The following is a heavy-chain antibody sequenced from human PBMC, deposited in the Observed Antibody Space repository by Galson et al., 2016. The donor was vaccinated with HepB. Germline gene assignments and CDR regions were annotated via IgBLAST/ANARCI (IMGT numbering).Heavy chain of an antibody. Sequence: SLRLSCAASEFTVSNNYMSWVRQAPGKGLEWVSLIYSGGNTRYADSMKGRFTISRDNSKNTVYLQMNSLRAEDTAVYYCSTLNPASPYFDYWGQGTLVTVSS. CDR1: EFTVSNNY. CDR2: IYSGGNT. CDR3: STLNPASPYFDY. V-gene: IGHV3-53*01. J-gene: IGHJ4*02.